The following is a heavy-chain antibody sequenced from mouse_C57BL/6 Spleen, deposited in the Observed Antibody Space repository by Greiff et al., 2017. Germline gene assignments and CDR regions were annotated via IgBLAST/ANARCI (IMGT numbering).Heavy chain of an antibody. CDR2: ISYDGSN. CDR1: GYSITSGYY. CDR3: ARDNDGYGAY. V-gene: IGHV3-6*01. J-gene: IGHJ3*01. Sequence: VQLKQSGPGLVKPSQSLSLTCSVTGYSITSGYYWNWIRQSPGNKLEWMGYISYDGSNNYNPSLKNRISITRDTSKNQFFLKLNSVTTEDTATYYCARDNDGYGAYWGQGTLVTVSA. D-gene: IGHD2-3*01.